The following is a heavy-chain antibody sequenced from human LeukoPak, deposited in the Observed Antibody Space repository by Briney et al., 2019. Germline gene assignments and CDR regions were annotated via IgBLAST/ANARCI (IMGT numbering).Heavy chain of an antibody. D-gene: IGHD3-22*01. J-gene: IGHJ3*02. CDR3: ARGLDSSGYYGDAFDI. V-gene: IGHV3-21*01. Sequence: GGSLRLXCAASGFTFSSYSMNWVRQAPGKGLEWVSSISSSSSYIYYADSVKGRFTIFRDNAKNSLYLQMNSLRAEDTAVYYCARGLDSSGYYGDAFDIWGQGTMVTVSS. CDR1: GFTFSSYS. CDR2: ISSSSSYI.